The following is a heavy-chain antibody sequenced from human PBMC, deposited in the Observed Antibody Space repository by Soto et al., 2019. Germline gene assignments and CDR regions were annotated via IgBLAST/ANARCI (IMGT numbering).Heavy chain of an antibody. CDR3: ARDPEYGSHFDY. V-gene: IGHV4-61*01. CDR1: GGSVSSGSYY. CDR2: VYYSGRT. Sequence: PSETLSLTCTVSGGSVSSGSYYWSWVRQTPGKGLEWIGYVYYSGRTNYNPSLKSRVTISIDTSKNQFSLKLTSVTAADTAVYYCARDPEYGSHFDYWGQGTLVTVSS. J-gene: IGHJ4*02. D-gene: IGHD3-10*01.